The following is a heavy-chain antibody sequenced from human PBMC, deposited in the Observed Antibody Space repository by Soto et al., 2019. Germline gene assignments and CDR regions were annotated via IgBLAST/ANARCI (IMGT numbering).Heavy chain of an antibody. CDR2: IIPIFGTA. CDR3: PSESGRTRCMDV. Sequence: QVQAVQSGAEVKKPGSSVKVSCKASGGTFSGYVISWVRQAPGQGLEWMGRIIPIFGTANYAQKFQGRVTITADESTSTAYMELSSLRSEDTAVYYCPSESGRTRCMDVWGQGTTITVSS. J-gene: IGHJ6*02. CDR1: GGTFSGYV. V-gene: IGHV1-69*18. D-gene: IGHD2-8*01.